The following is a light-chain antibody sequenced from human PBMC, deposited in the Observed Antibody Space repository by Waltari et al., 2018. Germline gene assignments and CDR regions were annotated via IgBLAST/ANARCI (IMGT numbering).Light chain of an antibody. J-gene: IGLJ2*01. Sequence: QSALTQPASVSGSPGQSITLSCTGTSSGVGYYNRFSWYQQHPGKAPKLMIYAVSKRPSGVSDRFSGSKSGDMASLTISGLQPEDEAEYFCSSYAGSSKGVFGGGTKVTVL. CDR2: AVS. CDR3: SSYAGSSKGV. CDR1: SSGVGYYNR. V-gene: IGLV2-23*02.